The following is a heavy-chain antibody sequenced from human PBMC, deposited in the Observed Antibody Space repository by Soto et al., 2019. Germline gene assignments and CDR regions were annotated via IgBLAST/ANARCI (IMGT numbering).Heavy chain of an antibody. CDR1: GYYFPSYW. J-gene: IGHJ4*02. CDR3: ARQGNGAEGFDY. V-gene: IGHV5-51*01. CDR2: FYPGASDT. Sequence: GDSLKLSCKGSGYYFPSYWIGWVRQMPGKGLEWMGIFYPGASDTRYSPSFQGKVTISADRSLSTAYLQWSSLKPSDTAMYYCARQGNGAEGFDYWGQGTLVTVSS. D-gene: IGHD4-17*01.